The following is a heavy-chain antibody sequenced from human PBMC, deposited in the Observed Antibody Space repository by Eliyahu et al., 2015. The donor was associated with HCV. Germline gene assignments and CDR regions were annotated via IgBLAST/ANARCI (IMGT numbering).Heavy chain of an antibody. V-gene: IGHV4-34*02. J-gene: IGHJ6*03. CDR1: GGTFSGYY. CDR3: ARGQWSGGYYYYYMDV. Sequence: QVQLQQWGAGLLRPSETLSLTCDVYGGTFSGYYWGGLLPRVGXGXALXGVMTVPSSSLGTQTYICNVNHKPSNTRNQFSLKLSSVTAADTAVYYCARGQWSGGYYYYYMDVWGKGTTVTVSS. D-gene: IGHD3-10*01. CDR2: MTVPSSS.